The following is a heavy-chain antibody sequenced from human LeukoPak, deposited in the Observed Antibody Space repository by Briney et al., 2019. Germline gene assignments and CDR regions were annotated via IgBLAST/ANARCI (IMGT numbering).Heavy chain of an antibody. CDR2: INNNGANT. J-gene: IGHJ4*02. CDR3: AKIAETSGSYGQGYDY. Sequence: GGSLRLTCAASGFTFSTNGMSWVRQAPGKGLEWVSGINNNGANTYYADSVKGRFTISRDNSKNSLYLQMNSLRAEDTAVYYCAKIAETSGSYGQGYDYWGQGTLVTVSS. D-gene: IGHD1-26*01. CDR1: GFTFSTNG. V-gene: IGHV3-23*01.